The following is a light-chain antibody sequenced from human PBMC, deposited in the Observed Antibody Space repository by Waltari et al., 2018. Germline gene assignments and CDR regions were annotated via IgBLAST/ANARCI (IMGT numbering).Light chain of an antibody. J-gene: IGKJ1*01. CDR2: GAS. CDR1: QSVNSK. V-gene: IGKV3-15*01. CDR3: QQYNNWPTWT. Sequence: EIVMTQSPATLSVSPGESATLLCRASQSVNSKLAWYQQKPGQPPRLLIYGASIRATGIPVRFSGSGSGTEFTLTISSLQSEDFAVYHCQQYNNWPTWTFGQGTKVEIK.